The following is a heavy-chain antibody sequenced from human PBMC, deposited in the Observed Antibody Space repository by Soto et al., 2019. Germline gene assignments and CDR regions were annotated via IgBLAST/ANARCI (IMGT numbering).Heavy chain of an antibody. CDR3: ARGLKLLNSSGSRWRWFDP. V-gene: IGHV4-34*01. CDR2: INHSGST. CDR1: GGTFSGYY. J-gene: IGHJ5*02. D-gene: IGHD6-19*01. Sequence: PSETLSLTCAVYGGTFSGYYWSWIRQPPGKGLEWIGEINHSGSTNYNPSLKSRVTISVDTSKNQFSLKLSSVTAADTAVYYCARGLKLLNSSGSRWRWFDPWGQGTLVTVSS.